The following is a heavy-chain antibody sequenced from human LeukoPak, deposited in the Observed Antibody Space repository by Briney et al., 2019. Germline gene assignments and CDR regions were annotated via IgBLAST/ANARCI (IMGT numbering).Heavy chain of an antibody. CDR3: AREVITMVQGDWFDP. J-gene: IGHJ5*02. V-gene: IGHV4-34*01. D-gene: IGHD3-10*01. CDR1: GGSFSGYY. Sequence: SETLSLTCAVYGGSFSGYYWSWIRQPPGKGLEWIGEINHSGSANYNPSLKSRVTISVDTSKNQFSLKLSSVTAADTAVYYCAREVITMVQGDWFDPWGQGTLVTVSS. CDR2: INHSGSA.